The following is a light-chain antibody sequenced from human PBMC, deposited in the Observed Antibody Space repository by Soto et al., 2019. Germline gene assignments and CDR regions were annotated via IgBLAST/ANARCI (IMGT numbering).Light chain of an antibody. CDR2: GTS. CDR3: QQYNDNWPT. Sequence: EIVMTQSPATLSVSPGERATLSCRASHRVSSYLAWYQQKPGQAPRLLIYGTSTRATGIPARFSGSGSGTEFTLTISSLQSEDFAVYYCQQYNDNWPTFGQGAKVDIK. V-gene: IGKV3-15*01. CDR1: HRVSSY. J-gene: IGKJ1*01.